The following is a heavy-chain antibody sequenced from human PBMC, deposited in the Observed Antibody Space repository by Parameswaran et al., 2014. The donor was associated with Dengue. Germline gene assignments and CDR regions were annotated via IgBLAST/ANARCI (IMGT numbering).Heavy chain of an antibody. Sequence: WIRQPPGKGLEWVSSISSSSSYIYYADSVKGRFTISRDNAKNSLYLQMNSLRAEDTAVYYCASGTIFGVVEDVWGQGTTVTVSS. D-gene: IGHD3-3*01. CDR2: ISSSSSYI. V-gene: IGHV3-21*01. CDR3: ASGTIFGVVEDV. J-gene: IGHJ6*02.